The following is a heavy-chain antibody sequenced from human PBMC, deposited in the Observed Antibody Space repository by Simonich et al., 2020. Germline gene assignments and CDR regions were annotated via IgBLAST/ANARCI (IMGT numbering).Heavy chain of an antibody. Sequence: QVQLVQSGAEVKKPGASVKVSCKASGYTFTGYYMHWVQQAPGQGLERVGWINPNRGGTNYAQKFQGRVTMTRDTSISTAYMELSRLRSDDTAVYYCARSHIAAAGTGYFQHWGQGTLVTVSS. D-gene: IGHD6-13*01. CDR3: ARSHIAAAGTGYFQH. V-gene: IGHV1-2*02. CDR1: GYTFTGYY. CDR2: INPNRGGT. J-gene: IGHJ1*01.